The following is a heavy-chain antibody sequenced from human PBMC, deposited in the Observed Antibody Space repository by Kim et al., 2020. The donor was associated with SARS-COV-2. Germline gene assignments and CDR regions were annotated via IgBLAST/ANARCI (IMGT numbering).Heavy chain of an antibody. J-gene: IGHJ4*02. CDR1: GGSISSGGYY. Sequence: SETLSLTCTVSGGSISSGGYYWSWIRQHPGKGLEWIGYIYYSGSTYYNPSLKSRVTISVDTSKNQFSLKLSSVTAADTAVYYCARANIAVAGADFDYWGQGTLVTVSS. D-gene: IGHD6-19*01. CDR3: ARANIAVAGADFDY. V-gene: IGHV4-31*03. CDR2: IYYSGST.